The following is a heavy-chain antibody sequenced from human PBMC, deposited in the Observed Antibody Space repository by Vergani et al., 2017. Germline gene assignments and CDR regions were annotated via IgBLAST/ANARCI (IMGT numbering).Heavy chain of an antibody. CDR2: IRSKAYGGTA. CDR1: GFSFGDNA. Sequence: EVQLVESGGGLVQPGRYLRLSCTASGFSFGDNAMSWVRQAPGKGLEWVGFIRSKAYGGTAEYAASAKGRFTISRDDSKSIAYLQVDSLKTEDTGVYFCTRGGSYYSYWGQGTLVTVSS. V-gene: IGHV3-49*04. CDR3: TRGGSYYSY. D-gene: IGHD3-10*01. J-gene: IGHJ4*02.